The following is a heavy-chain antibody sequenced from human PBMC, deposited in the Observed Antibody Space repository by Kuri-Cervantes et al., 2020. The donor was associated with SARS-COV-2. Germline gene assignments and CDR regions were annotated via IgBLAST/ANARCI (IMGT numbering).Heavy chain of an antibody. D-gene: IGHD3-16*01. CDR3: VRLGGDNGLDY. V-gene: IGHV3-11*04. J-gene: IGHJ4*02. CDR2: VSSSGSSI. Sequence: GESLKISCTASGFTFIDYYMTWIRQAPGKGLEWISSVSSSGSSIFYADSVRGRFTVSRDNARNTLYLQVNSLGVEDTALYYCVRLGGDNGLDYWGQGALVTVSS. CDR1: GFTFIDYY.